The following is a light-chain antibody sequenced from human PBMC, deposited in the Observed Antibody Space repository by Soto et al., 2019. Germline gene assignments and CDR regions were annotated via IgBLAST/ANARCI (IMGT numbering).Light chain of an antibody. CDR3: QQYNSYSEWT. J-gene: IGKJ1*01. Sequence: DFQMTQSPSTLSASVGDRVTITCRASQSISSWLAWYQQKPGKAPKLLIYDASSLESGVPSRFSGSGSGTEFTLTISSLQPDDFATYYCQQYNSYSEWTFGQGTKVEIK. CDR2: DAS. CDR1: QSISSW. V-gene: IGKV1-5*01.